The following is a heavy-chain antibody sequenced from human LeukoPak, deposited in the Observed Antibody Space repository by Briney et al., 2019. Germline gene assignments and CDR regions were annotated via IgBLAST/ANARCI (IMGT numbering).Heavy chain of an antibody. Sequence: SETLSLTCTVSGGSISSYYWSWLRQPPGKGLEWIGYIYYSGSTNYNPSLKSRVTISVDTSKNQFSLKLSSVTAADTAVYYCARARDGYIFDYWGQGTLVTVSS. CDR1: GGSISSYY. CDR2: IYYSGST. J-gene: IGHJ4*02. CDR3: ARARDGYIFDY. D-gene: IGHD5-24*01. V-gene: IGHV4-59*01.